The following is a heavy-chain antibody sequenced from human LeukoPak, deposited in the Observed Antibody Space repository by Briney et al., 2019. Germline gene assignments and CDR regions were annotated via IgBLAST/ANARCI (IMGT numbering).Heavy chain of an antibody. J-gene: IGHJ4*02. CDR3: VRGSTLRHYQY. Sequence: SETLSLTCTVSGGSISSSSYCWGWIRQPPGKGLEWIGSIYYSGSTYYNPSLKSRVTVSVDTSKNQFSLILTSVTAADTAVYYCVRGSTLRHYQYWGQGTLVTVSS. CDR2: IYYSGST. V-gene: IGHV4-39*01. CDR1: GGSISSSSYC. D-gene: IGHD3-16*01.